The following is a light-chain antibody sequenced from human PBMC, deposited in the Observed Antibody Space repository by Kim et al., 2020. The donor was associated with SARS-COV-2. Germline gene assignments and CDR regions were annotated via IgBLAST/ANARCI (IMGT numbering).Light chain of an antibody. J-gene: IGLJ2*01. CDR2: GKN. CDR3: NSRDNSDNHVL. CDR1: SRRSYY. Sequence: VALGQTVRITCQGDSRRSYYATWYQQKPGQAPLLVIYGKNNRPSGIPDRFSGSSSGSTASLTITGAQAEDEADYYCNSRDNSDNHVLFGGGTQLTVL. V-gene: IGLV3-19*01.